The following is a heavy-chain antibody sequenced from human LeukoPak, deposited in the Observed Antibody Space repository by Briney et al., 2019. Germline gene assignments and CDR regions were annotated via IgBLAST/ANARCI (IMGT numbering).Heavy chain of an antibody. CDR3: AKLEVVPAATRSHDAFDI. V-gene: IGHV3-43D*03. Sequence: GGSLRLSCAASGFTFDDYAMHWVRQAPGKGLEWVSLISWDGGSTYYADSVKGRFTISRDNSKNSLYLQMNSLRAEDTALYYCAKLEVVPAATRSHDAFDIWGQGQWSPSLQ. D-gene: IGHD2-2*01. CDR1: GFTFDDYA. CDR2: ISWDGGST. J-gene: IGHJ3*02.